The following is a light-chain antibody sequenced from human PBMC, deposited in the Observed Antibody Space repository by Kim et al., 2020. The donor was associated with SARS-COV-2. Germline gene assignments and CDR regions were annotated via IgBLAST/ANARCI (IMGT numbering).Light chain of an antibody. J-gene: IGKJ1*01. CDR3: QQYGILWT. CDR2: GTS. CDR1: QSVNSNN. V-gene: IGKV3-20*01. Sequence: EIVLTQSPGTLSLSPGERATLSCRASQSVNSNNFAWYQQKPGQAPRLLIYGTSSRATGIPDRFSGSGSETDFTLTITRLEPDDFAVYYCQQYGILWTFGQGTKVDIK.